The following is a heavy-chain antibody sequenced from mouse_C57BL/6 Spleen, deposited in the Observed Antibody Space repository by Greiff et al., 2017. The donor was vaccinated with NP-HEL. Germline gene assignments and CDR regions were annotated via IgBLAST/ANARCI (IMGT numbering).Heavy chain of an antibody. V-gene: IGHV1-62-2*01. CDR1: GYTFTAYT. D-gene: IGHD1-1*01. J-gene: IGHJ2*01. CDR3: ARHGWYYYYFDY. Sequence: LVKPGASVKLSCKASGYTFTAYTIPWVKQRSGQGLEWLGWFYPGSGSINYNEKFKDKATLTADKSSITVYMELSRVTSEDAAVYFCARHGWYYYYFDYWGQGTTLTVSS. CDR2: FYPGSGSI.